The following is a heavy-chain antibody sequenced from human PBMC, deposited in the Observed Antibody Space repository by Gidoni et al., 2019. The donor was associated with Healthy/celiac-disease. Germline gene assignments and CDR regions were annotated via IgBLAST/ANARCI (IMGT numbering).Heavy chain of an antibody. CDR2: ISSSSSYI. Sequence: EVQLVESGGGLVKPGGSLSLSCAASGFTFSSYSMNWVRQAPGKGREWVSSISSSSSYIYYADSVKGRFTISRDNAKNSLYLQMNSLRAEDTAVYYCARVRVLGVSDAFDIWGQGTMVTVSS. CDR3: ARVRVLGVSDAFDI. CDR1: GFTFSSYS. J-gene: IGHJ3*02. V-gene: IGHV3-21*01. D-gene: IGHD3-10*01.